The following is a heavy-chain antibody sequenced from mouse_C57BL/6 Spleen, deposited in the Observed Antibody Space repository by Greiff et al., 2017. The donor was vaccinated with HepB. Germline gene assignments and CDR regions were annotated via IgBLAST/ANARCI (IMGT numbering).Heavy chain of an antibody. CDR2: IHPNSGST. D-gene: IGHD2-1*01. J-gene: IGHJ1*03. CDR1: GYTFTSYW. Sequence: QVQLQQPGAELVKPGASVKLSCKASGYTFTSYWMHWVKQRPGQGLEWIGMIHPNSGSTNYNEKFKSKATLTVDKSSSTAYMQLSSLTSEDSAVYYCARQGYSGNYWYFDVWGTGTTVTVSS. V-gene: IGHV1-64*01. CDR3: ARQGYSGNYWYFDV.